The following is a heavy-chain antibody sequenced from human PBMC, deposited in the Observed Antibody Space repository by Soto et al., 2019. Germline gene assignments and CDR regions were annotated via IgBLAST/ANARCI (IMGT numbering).Heavy chain of an antibody. CDR3: EKAFPHYGSGWYTGYGMDV. J-gene: IGHJ6*02. CDR1: AFTFSSYG. D-gene: IGHD6-19*01. Sequence: WGSLRLSCAASAFTFSSYGMHWVRQAPGKGLEWVAVIWYDGSNKYYANSVKGRFTISRDNSKHTLYLQMNSLRAEDTAVYYCEKAFPHYGSGWYTGYGMDVCGQAPTVTLSS. V-gene: IGHV3-33*06. CDR2: IWYDGSNK.